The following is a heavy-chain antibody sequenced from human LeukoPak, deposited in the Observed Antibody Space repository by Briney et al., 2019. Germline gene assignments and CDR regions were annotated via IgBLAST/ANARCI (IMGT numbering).Heavy chain of an antibody. V-gene: IGHV3-66*01. Sequence: GGSLRLSCAASGFTVSSNYMSWVRQAPGKGLEWVSVIYSGGSTYYADSVKGRFTISRDNYKNTLYLQMNSLRAEDTAVYYCARAGIAAWEEAYYFDYWGQGTLVTVSS. CDR1: GFTVSSNY. CDR3: ARAGIAAWEEAYYFDY. CDR2: IYSGGST. D-gene: IGHD6-13*01. J-gene: IGHJ4*02.